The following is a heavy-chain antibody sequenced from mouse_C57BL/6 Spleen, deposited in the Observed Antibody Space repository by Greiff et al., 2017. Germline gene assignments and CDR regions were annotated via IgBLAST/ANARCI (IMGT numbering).Heavy chain of an antibody. CDR3: ARKEDAMGY. V-gene: IGHV1-55*01. CDR2: IYPGSGST. J-gene: IGHJ4*01. CDR1: GYTFTSYW. Sequence: QVQLKQPGAELVKPGASVKMSCKASGYTFTSYWITWVKQRPGQGLEWIGDIYPGSGSTNYNEKFKGKATLTVDTSSSTAYMQLSSLTSDDSAVYYCARKEDAMGYWGKGPSVTASS.